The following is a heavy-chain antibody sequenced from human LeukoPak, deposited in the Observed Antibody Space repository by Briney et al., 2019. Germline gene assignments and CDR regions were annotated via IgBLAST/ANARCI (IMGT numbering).Heavy chain of an antibody. CDR3: ARDLGHIVVVIAHDY. Sequence: ASVKVSCKASGYTFTSYGISWVRQAPGQGLEWMGWINPNSGGTNYAQKFQGRVTMTRDTSISTAYMELSRLRSDDTAVYYCARDLGHIVVVIAHDYWGQGTLVTVSS. CDR2: INPNSGGT. J-gene: IGHJ4*02. D-gene: IGHD2-21*01. V-gene: IGHV1-2*02. CDR1: GYTFTSYG.